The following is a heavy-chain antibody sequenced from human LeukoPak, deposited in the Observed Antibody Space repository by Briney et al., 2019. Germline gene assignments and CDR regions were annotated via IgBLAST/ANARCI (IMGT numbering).Heavy chain of an antibody. CDR2: ISNSDGTT. J-gene: IGHJ4*02. D-gene: IGHD3-10*01. V-gene: IGHV3-48*04. CDR3: ARGGSYSCLDY. CDR1: GFTFSRNA. Sequence: GGSLRLSCAASGFTFSRNAMSWVRQAPGKGLEWVSYISNSDGTTYYADFVRGRFTISRDNAKKSLYLQMNSLRVEDTAVYYCARGGSYSCLDYWGQGTLVTVSS.